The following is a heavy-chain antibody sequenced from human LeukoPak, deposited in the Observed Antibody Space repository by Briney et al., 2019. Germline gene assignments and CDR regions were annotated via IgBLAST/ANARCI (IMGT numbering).Heavy chain of an antibody. J-gene: IGHJ4*02. Sequence: SETLSVTCPVKGESFSSYYWSWIRQPAGTGLEWIGEIIPSGTTTYNPSLQSRVTISVDTSKNQFYLNLTSVTAADTAVYYCTRGRARRDGYSYWGQGTAVTVSS. V-gene: IGHV4-34*01. CDR2: IIPSGTT. CDR3: TRGRARRDGYSY. D-gene: IGHD5-24*01. CDR1: GESFSSYY.